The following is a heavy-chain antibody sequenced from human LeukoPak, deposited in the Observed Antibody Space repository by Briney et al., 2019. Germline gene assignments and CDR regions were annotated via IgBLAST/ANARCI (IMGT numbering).Heavy chain of an antibody. J-gene: IGHJ4*02. D-gene: IGHD3-10*01. V-gene: IGHV1-69*13. Sequence: ASVTVSCKASGGTFSSYAISWVRQAPGQGLEWMGGIIPIFGTANYAQKFQGRVTITADESTSTAYMELSSLRSEDTAVYYCASIEAHSLWFGEYYFDYWGQGTLVTVSS. CDR3: ASIEAHSLWFGEYYFDY. CDR2: IIPIFGTA. CDR1: GGTFSSYA.